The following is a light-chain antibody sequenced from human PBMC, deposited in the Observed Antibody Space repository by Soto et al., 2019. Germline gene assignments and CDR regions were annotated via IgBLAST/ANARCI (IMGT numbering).Light chain of an antibody. CDR1: QSGSSRD. Sequence: IALTQSPGTLASSPGRSAPRSGRACQSGSSRDLVWYQHKAGQAPRLLIYGVSSRATSIPDRFSGGGSGTDFTLTISRLEAEDFAVYYWQQYGSSLTFGGGTKVDIK. J-gene: IGKJ4*01. V-gene: IGKV3-20*01. CDR2: GVS. CDR3: QQYGSSLT.